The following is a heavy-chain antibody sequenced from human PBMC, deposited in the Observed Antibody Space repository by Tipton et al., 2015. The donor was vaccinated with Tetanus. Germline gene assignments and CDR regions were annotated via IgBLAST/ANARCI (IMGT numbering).Heavy chain of an antibody. Sequence: TLSLTCAVSGESFSGHYWSWIRQAPGKGLEWVGEISASGSTNYNPSLESRITMSVDTTKKRISLRLASLMAADTAVYFCASHHQYDIHGYLIPFDPWGQGTVVTVSS. V-gene: IGHV4-34*01. CDR1: GESFSGHY. J-gene: IGHJ5*02. CDR3: ASHHQYDIHGYLIPFDP. D-gene: IGHD5-18*01. CDR2: ISASGST.